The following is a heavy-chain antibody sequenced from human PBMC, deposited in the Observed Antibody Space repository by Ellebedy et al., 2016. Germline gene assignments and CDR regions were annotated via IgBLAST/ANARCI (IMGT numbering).Heavy chain of an antibody. CDR1: GYTFTSYG. CDR2: ISAYNGNT. Sequence: ASVKVSCKASGYTFTSYGISWVRQAPGQGLEWMGWISAYNGNTNYAQKLQGRVTMTTDTSTSTAYMALSSLRFEDTAVYYCAASGDPYDFWSGWNAFDIWGQGTMVTVSS. CDR3: AASGDPYDFWSGWNAFDI. J-gene: IGHJ3*02. V-gene: IGHV1-18*04. D-gene: IGHD3-3*01.